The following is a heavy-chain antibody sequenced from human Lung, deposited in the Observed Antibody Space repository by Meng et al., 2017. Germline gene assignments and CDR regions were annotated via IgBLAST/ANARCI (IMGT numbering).Heavy chain of an antibody. D-gene: IGHD2-21*02. CDR3: ARDRWGRGVVDY. Sequence: GPGRVRPPVALFLTFTVPGGSISRYYWSWVRQPAGKGLEWIARINTSGSTDYNPSLQGRVTLPADPSTNQFSLKLTSMTAAYPAVYYCARDRWGRGVVDYWGQGSLVTVSS. V-gene: IGHV4-4*07. CDR2: INTSGST. J-gene: IGHJ4*02. CDR1: GGSISRYY.